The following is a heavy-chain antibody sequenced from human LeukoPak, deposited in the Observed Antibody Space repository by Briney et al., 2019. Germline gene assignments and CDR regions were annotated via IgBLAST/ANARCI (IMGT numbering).Heavy chain of an antibody. D-gene: IGHD3-3*01. CDR1: GGSISSSSYY. V-gene: IGHV4-39*01. CDR2: IYYSGST. J-gene: IGHJ4*02. CDR3: ARRPGDFWSGGRY. Sequence: SETLSLTCTVSGGSISSSSYYWGWIRQPPGKGLEWIGSIYYSGSTYYNPSLKSRVTISVDTSKNQFSLKLSSVTAADTAVYYCARRPGDFWSGGRYWGQGTLVTVSS.